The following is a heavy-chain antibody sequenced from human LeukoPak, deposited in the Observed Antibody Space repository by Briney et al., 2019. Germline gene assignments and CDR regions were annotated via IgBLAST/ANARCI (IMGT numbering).Heavy chain of an antibody. CDR3: ARAGDYYGSGFDY. J-gene: IGHJ4*02. D-gene: IGHD3-10*01. Sequence: GGSLRLSCAASGFIFSSYGMHWVRQAPGKGLECVAVISYDGSNKYYADSVKGRFTISRDNAKNSLYLQTNSLRAEDTAVYYCARAGDYYGSGFDYWGQGTLVTVSS. CDR1: GFIFSSYG. CDR2: ISYDGSNK. V-gene: IGHV3-30*03.